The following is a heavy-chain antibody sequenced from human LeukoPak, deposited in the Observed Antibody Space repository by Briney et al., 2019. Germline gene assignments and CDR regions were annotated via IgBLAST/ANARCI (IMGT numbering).Heavy chain of an antibody. Sequence: PGGSLRLSCLASGFTFSRYAMHWVRQAPGKGLEYVSAISSNGGSTYYADSVKGRFTISRDNSKNTVYLQMSSLRAEDTAVYYCVKDGDGDYTYWYFDLWGRGTLVTVSS. V-gene: IGHV3-64D*09. CDR1: GFTFSRYA. D-gene: IGHD4-17*01. J-gene: IGHJ2*01. CDR2: ISSNGGST. CDR3: VKDGDGDYTYWYFDL.